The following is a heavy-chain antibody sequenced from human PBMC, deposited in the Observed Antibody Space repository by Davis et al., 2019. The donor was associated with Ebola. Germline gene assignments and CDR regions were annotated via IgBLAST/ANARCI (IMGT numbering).Heavy chain of an antibody. CDR1: GFSLSNARMG. CDR2: IFSNDEK. Sequence: SGPTLVKPPETLTLTCTVSGFSLSNARMGVSWIRQPPGKALEWLAHIFSNDEKSYSTSLKSRLTITKDTSKNQVVLTMTNMDPVDTATYYCAHITQLWPFDYWGQGTLVTVSS. V-gene: IGHV2-26*01. D-gene: IGHD5-18*01. CDR3: AHITQLWPFDY. J-gene: IGHJ4*02.